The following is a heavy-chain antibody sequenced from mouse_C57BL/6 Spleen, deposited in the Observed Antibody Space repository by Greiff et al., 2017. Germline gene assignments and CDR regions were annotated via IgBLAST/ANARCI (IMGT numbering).Heavy chain of an antibody. J-gene: IGHJ3*01. Sequence: LQESGAELVKPGASVKISCKASGYAFSSYWMNWVKQRPGKGLEWIGQIYPGDGDPNYNGKFKGKATLTADKSSSTAYMQLSSLTSEDSAVYFCARVGGNYDFSWFAYWGQGTLVTVSA. D-gene: IGHD2-1*01. CDR2: IYPGDGDP. CDR3: ARVGGNYDFSWFAY. V-gene: IGHV1-80*01. CDR1: GYAFSSYW.